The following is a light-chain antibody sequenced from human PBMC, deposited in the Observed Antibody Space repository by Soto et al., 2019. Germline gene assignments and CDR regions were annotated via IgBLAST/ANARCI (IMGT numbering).Light chain of an antibody. CDR1: QNVYNN. CDR3: QQCRNWPLT. J-gene: IGKJ4*01. V-gene: IGKV3-15*01. CDR2: DAS. Sequence: EIVMTQSPATLSVSPGEGATLSCKASQNVYNNLAWYQQRPGQPPRLLIYDASTRATGISARFSGSGYRTEFTLTISSLQSEDFAVYFCQQCRNWPLTFGGGTKVDIK.